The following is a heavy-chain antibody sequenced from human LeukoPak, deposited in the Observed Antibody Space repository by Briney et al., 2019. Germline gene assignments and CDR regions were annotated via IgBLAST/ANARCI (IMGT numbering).Heavy chain of an antibody. CDR1: GFTFSNNE. Sequence: QPGGSLRLSCAASGFTFSNNEMTWFRQAPGKGLEWVSYISGDGKTIFYADSVKGRFTTSRDNAKNSLSLQMNTLRAEDTAVYYCARDHDAYGPHDYWGQGTLVTVSS. V-gene: IGHV3-48*03. J-gene: IGHJ4*02. CDR2: ISGDGKTI. D-gene: IGHD3-10*01. CDR3: ARDHDAYGPHDY.